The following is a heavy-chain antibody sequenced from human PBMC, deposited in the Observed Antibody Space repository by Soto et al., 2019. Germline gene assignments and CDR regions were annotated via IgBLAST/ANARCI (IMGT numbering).Heavy chain of an antibody. J-gene: IGHJ3*02. CDR3: ARDNEPFRFYYDSSGYLFHAFDI. V-gene: IGHV1-18*01. CDR1: GYTFTSYG. Sequence: ASVKVSCKASGYTFTSYGISWVRQAPGQGLEWMGWISAYNGNTNYAQKLQGRVTMTTDTSTSTAYMELRSLRSDDTAVYYCARDNEPFRFYYDSSGYLFHAFDIWGQGTMVTVSS. CDR2: ISAYNGNT. D-gene: IGHD3-22*01.